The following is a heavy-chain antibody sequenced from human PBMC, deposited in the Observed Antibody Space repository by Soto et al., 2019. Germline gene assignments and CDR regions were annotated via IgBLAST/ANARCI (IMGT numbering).Heavy chain of an antibody. CDR1: GITFNNHA. CDR2: ISGSGANT. J-gene: IGHJ6*02. V-gene: IGHV3-23*01. Sequence: GGSLRLSCAASGITFNNHALSWVRQAPGKGLEWVSGISGSGANTHYADSVKGRFTISRDNSKNTLYLQMNSLRAEDTAVYYCATTAGTYYYYGMDVWGQGTTVTVSS. CDR3: ATTAGTYYYYGMDV. D-gene: IGHD6-13*01.